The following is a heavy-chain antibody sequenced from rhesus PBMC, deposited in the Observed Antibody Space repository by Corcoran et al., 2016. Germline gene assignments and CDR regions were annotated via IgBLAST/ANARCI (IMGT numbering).Heavy chain of an antibody. Sequence: QVQLQESGPGLVKPSETLSLTCAVSGGSISSSNWWSWIRRPPGTGLEWIGCISGSSGSTYYNPSLKSRVTISKDTSKNQFSLKLSSVTAADTAVYYCARVSSGWDWYFDIWGPGTPITISS. D-gene: IGHD6-31*01. V-gene: IGHV4S19*01. CDR1: GGSISSSNW. CDR3: ARVSSGWDWYFDI. J-gene: IGHJ2*01. CDR2: ISGSSGST.